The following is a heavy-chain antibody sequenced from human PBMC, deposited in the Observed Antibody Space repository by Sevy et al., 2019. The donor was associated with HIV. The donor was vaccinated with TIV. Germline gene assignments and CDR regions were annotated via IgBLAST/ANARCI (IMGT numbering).Heavy chain of an antibody. CDR3: AMTYYYDSSGQRDYYYGMDV. CDR1: GGSISSYY. D-gene: IGHD3-22*01. V-gene: IGHV4-59*01. CDR2: IYYSGST. J-gene: IGHJ6*02. Sequence: KQSQTLSLTCTVSGGSISSYYWSWIRQPPGKGLEWIGYIYYSGSTNYNPSLKSRVTISVDTSKNQFSLKLSSVTAADTAVYYCAMTYYYDSSGQRDYYYGMDVWGQGTTVTVSS.